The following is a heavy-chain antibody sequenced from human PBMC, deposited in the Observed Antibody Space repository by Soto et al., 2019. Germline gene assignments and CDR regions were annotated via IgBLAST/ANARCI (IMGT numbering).Heavy chain of an antibody. CDR2: IWYDGSNK. D-gene: IGHD2-15*01. J-gene: IGHJ6*02. CDR1: GFTFSSYG. V-gene: IGHV3-33*01. CDR3: ARDGDIVVVVAATGHYYGMDV. Sequence: QVQLVESGGGVVQPGRSLRLSCAASGFTFSSYGMHWVRQAPGKGLEWVAVIWYDGSNKYYADSVKGRFTISRDNSKNTLYLQMNSLRAEGTAVYYWARDGDIVVVVAATGHYYGMDVWGQGTTVTVSS.